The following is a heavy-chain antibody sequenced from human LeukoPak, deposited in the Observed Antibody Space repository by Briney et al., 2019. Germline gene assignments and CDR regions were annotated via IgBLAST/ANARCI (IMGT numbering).Heavy chain of an antibody. V-gene: IGHV3-33*01. J-gene: IGHJ4*02. CDR3: ARGAPHFDY. CDR2: IWYNGSNK. Sequence: PRRSLRLSCAASGFTFSYYAMHWVRQAPGKGLEWVAVIWYNGSNKNYADSVKGRFTTSRDNSKNTLYLQMNSLRAEDTAVYYCARGAPHFDYWGQGTVVIVCS. CDR1: GFTFSYYA.